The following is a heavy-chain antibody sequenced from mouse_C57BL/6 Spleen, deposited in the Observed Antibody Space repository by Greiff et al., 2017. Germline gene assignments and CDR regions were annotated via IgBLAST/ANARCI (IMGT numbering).Heavy chain of an antibody. Sequence: EVKLQESGPGMVKPSQSLSLTCTVTGYSITSGYDWHWIRHFPGNKLEWKGYISYSGSTNYNPSLKRRISITHDTSKNHFFLKLNSVTTEDTATYYCARGLFHFDYWGQGTTLTVSS. CDR1: GYSITSGYD. D-gene: IGHD1-1*01. CDR2: ISYSGST. CDR3: ARGLFHFDY. V-gene: IGHV3-1*01. J-gene: IGHJ2*01.